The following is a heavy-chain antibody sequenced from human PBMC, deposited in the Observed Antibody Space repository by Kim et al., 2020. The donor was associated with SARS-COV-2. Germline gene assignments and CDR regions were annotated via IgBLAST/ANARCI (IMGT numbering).Heavy chain of an antibody. J-gene: IGHJ4*02. V-gene: IGHV1-3*01. CDR2: INAGNGNT. CDR1: GYTFTSYA. Sequence: ASVKVSCKASGYTFTSYAMHWVRQAPGQRLEWMGWINAGNGNTKYSQKFQGRVTITRDTSASTAYMELSSLRSEDTAVYYCARALYDILTGYYCDYWAREPWSPSPQ. CDR3: ARALYDILTGYYCDY. D-gene: IGHD3-9*01.